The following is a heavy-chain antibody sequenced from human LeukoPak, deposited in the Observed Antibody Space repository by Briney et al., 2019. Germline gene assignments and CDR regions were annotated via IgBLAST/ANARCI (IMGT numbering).Heavy chain of an antibody. J-gene: IGHJ4*02. CDR3: ARVYYDFWSGYSPFDY. Sequence: SETLSLTCTVSGGSISSSSYSWGWIRQPPGKGLEWIGSIYYSGSTYYNPSLKSRVTISVDTSKNQFSLKLSSVTAADTAVYYCARVYYDFWSGYSPFDYWGQGTWSPSPQ. CDR1: GGSISSSSYS. V-gene: IGHV4-39*01. CDR2: IYYSGST. D-gene: IGHD3-3*01.